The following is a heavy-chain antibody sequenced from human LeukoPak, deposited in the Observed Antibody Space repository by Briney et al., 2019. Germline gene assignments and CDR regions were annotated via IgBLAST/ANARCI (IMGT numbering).Heavy chain of an antibody. Sequence: GASVTASCKVSGYTLTELSMHWVRQAPGKGLEWMGGFDPEDGETIYAQKFQGRVTMTEDTSTDTAYMELSSLRSEDTAVYYCATGFYCSSTSCPFENPWGQGTLVTVSS. V-gene: IGHV1-24*01. D-gene: IGHD2-2*01. J-gene: IGHJ5*02. CDR2: FDPEDGET. CDR3: ATGFYCSSTSCPFENP. CDR1: GYTLTELS.